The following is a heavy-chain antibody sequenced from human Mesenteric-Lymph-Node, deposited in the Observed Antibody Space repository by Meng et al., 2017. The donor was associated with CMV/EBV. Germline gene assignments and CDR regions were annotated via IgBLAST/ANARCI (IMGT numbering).Heavy chain of an antibody. Sequence: SETLSLTCTVSGGSISSYYWSWIRQPPGKGLEWIGYIYYSGSTNYNHSLMSRVTISVDTSKNHFSLSLSSVTAADTAVYFCASHYCASSTCYNSYYYGMDVWGQGTSVTVSS. CDR2: IYYSGST. J-gene: IGHJ6*02. CDR3: ASHYCASSTCYNSYYYGMDV. V-gene: IGHV4-59*01. D-gene: IGHD2-2*02. CDR1: GGSISSYY.